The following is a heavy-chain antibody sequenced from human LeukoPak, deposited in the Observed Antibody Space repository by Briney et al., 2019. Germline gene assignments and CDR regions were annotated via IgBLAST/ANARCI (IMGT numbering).Heavy chain of an antibody. D-gene: IGHD4-11*01. Sequence: SETLSLTCTVSGGSISSGGYYWSWIRQPPGKGLEWIGYIYHSGSTYYNPSLKSRVTISVDRSKNQFSLKLSSVTAADTAAYYCARVAAPTTVGGGSSDYWGQGTLVTVSS. CDR2: IYHSGST. CDR3: ARVAAPTTVGGGSSDY. V-gene: IGHV4-30-2*01. CDR1: GGSISSGGYY. J-gene: IGHJ4*02.